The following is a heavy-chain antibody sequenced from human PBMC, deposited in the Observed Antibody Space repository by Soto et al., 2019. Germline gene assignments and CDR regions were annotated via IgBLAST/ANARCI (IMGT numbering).Heavy chain of an antibody. V-gene: IGHV1-24*01. CDR3: ATQAQYYYDSRALWRYNWFDP. CDR2: FDPEDGET. J-gene: IGHJ5*02. Sequence: EASVKVSCKVSGYTLTELSMHWVRQAPGKGLEWMGGFDPEDGETIYAQKFQGRVTMTEDTSTDTAYMELSSLRSEDTAVYYCATQAQYYYDSRALWRYNWFDPWGQGTQVTVSS. CDR1: GYTLTELS. D-gene: IGHD3-22*01.